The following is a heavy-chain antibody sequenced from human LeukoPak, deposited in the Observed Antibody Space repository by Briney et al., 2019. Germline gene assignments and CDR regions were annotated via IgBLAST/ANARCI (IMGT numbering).Heavy chain of an antibody. J-gene: IGHJ4*02. Sequence: SETLSLTCTVSGGSIGSSSYYWGWIRQPPGKGLEWIGSIYYSGGTYYNPSLKSRVTISVDTSKNQFSLKLSSVTAADTAVYYCATDSSGYYYFDYWGQGTLVTVSS. CDR1: GGSIGSSSYY. CDR2: IYYSGGT. CDR3: ATDSSGYYYFDY. D-gene: IGHD3-22*01. V-gene: IGHV4-39*01.